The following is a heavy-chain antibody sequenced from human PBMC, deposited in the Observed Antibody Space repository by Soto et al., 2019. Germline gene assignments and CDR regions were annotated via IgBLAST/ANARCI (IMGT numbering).Heavy chain of an antibody. V-gene: IGHV4-4*02. CDR2: IYHSGST. CDR1: GGSISSSNW. CDR3: AIADYDSLTCNSYGAFDI. J-gene: IGHJ3*02. D-gene: IGHD3-9*01. Sequence: SETLSLTCAVSGGSISSSNWWSWVRQPPGKGLEWIGEIYHSGSTNYNPSLKSRVTKSEDTSKNQFSLKLSSVTAAATSVSYSAIADYDSLTCNSYGAFDIWGQGTMVTVSS.